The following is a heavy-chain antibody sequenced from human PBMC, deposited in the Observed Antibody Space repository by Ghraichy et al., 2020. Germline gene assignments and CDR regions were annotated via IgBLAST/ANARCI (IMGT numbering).Heavy chain of an antibody. CDR2: IWSDGSKK. J-gene: IGHJ6*02. V-gene: IGHV3-33*08. CDR1: GFTFSSYG. CDR3: ARDLASSEIHSVYYGRDV. Sequence: GGSLRLSCAVSGFTFSSYGMLWVRQAPGKGLEWVAVIWSDGSKKHYADSVKGRFTISRDNSKKTLYLEMNSLTAEDTAVYYCARDLASSEIHSVYYGRDVWGQGTTVIVSS. D-gene: IGHD3-3*02.